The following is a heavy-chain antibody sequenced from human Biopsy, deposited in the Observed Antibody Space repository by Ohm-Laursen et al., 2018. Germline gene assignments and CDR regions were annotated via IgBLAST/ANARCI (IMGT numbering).Heavy chain of an antibody. D-gene: IGHD2-8*01. Sequence: ASVKVSCKASSYTFTDYNIHWMRQAPGQGLEWLGYIHCKTGATNYAQKLQGTVTMTRDTSISTAYLALGSLRSADTAIYYCARDPLNGHKHFDYWGQGSLVTVSS. CDR2: IHCKTGAT. CDR1: SYTFTDYN. V-gene: IGHV1-2*02. CDR3: ARDPLNGHKHFDY. J-gene: IGHJ4*02.